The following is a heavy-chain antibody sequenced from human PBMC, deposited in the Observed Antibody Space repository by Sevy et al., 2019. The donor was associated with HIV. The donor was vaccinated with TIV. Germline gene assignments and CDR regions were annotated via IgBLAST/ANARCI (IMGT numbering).Heavy chain of an antibody. J-gene: IGHJ5*02. Sequence: ASVKVSCKASGYTFTGYYMHWVRQAPGQGLEWMGRINPNSGGTNYAQKFQGRVTMTRDTSISTAYMELSRLRSDDTAVYYCARDPPNKRGSNSSIWNWFDPWGQGTLVTVSS. V-gene: IGHV1-2*06. D-gene: IGHD6-6*01. CDR1: GYTFTGYY. CDR3: ARDPPNKRGSNSSIWNWFDP. CDR2: INPNSGGT.